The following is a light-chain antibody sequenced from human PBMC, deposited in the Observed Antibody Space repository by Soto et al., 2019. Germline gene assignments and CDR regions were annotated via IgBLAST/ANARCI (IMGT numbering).Light chain of an antibody. CDR2: INSDGSH. CDR1: SGHSSYA. Sequence: QLVLTQSPSASASLGASVKLTCSLSSGHSSYAIAWHQQQPEKGPRYLMRINSDGSHNKGDGIPDRFSGSSSGAERYLTISSLQSDDEADYYCQTWDTGIRVFGGGTKLTVL. V-gene: IGLV4-69*01. CDR3: QTWDTGIRV. J-gene: IGLJ2*01.